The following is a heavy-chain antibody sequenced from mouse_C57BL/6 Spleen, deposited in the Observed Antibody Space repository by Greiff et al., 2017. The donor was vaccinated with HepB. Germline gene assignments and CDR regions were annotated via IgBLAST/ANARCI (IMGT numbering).Heavy chain of an antibody. Sequence: EVQRVESGPGLVKPSQSLSLTCSVTGYSITSGYYWNWIRQFPGNKLEWMGYISYDGSNNYNPSLKNRISITRDTSKNQFFLKLNSVTTEDTATYYCARVYYSNYYAMDYWGQGTSVTVSS. V-gene: IGHV3-6*01. CDR3: ARVYYSNYYAMDY. J-gene: IGHJ4*01. CDR1: GYSITSGYY. D-gene: IGHD2-5*01. CDR2: ISYDGSN.